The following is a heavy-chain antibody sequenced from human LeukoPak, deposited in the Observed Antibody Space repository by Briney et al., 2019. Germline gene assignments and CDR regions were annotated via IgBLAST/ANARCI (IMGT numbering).Heavy chain of an antibody. CDR2: ISGSGGST. V-gene: IGHV3-23*01. Sequence: GGSLRLSCAASGVIFSSYAMSWVRQAPGKGLEWVSAISGSGGSTYYADSVKGRFTISRDNSKNTLYLQMNSLRAEDTAVYYCAKDDYGDYGWFDPWGQGTLVTVSS. D-gene: IGHD4-17*01. CDR1: GVIFSSYA. J-gene: IGHJ5*02. CDR3: AKDDYGDYGWFDP.